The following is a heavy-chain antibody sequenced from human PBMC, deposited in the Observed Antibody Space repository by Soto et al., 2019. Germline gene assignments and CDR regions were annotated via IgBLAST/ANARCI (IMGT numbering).Heavy chain of an antibody. D-gene: IGHD5-18*01. V-gene: IGHV1-46*01. J-gene: IGHJ4*02. CDR3: ARETQYSYGKCFDY. CDR2: INPSGGST. CDR1: GYCSTSYY. Sequence: KLSCEASGYCSTSYYRHWVRQAPGQGLEWMGIINPSGGSTSYAQKFQGRVTMTRDTSTSTVYMELSSLRSEDTAVYYCARETQYSYGKCFDYWGQGTLVTVSS.